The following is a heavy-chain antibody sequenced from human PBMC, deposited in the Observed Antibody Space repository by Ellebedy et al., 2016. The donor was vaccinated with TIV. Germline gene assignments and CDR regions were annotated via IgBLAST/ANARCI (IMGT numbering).Heavy chain of an antibody. Sequence: GGSLRLSCAGSGLTFSGYWMSWVRKAPGKGLGWVANIKQDGSEKYYVDSVKGRFTISRDNTKNSLYLQMNSLRAEDTALYYCVKGHGDSGTYWGQGTLVTVSS. J-gene: IGHJ4*02. CDR3: VKGHGDSGTY. D-gene: IGHD3-10*01. CDR2: IKQDGSEK. CDR1: GLTFSGYW. V-gene: IGHV3-7*03.